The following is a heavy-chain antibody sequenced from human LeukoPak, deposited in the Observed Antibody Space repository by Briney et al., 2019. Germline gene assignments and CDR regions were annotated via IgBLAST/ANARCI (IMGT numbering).Heavy chain of an antibody. CDR2: INHSGST. CDR3: ARGRVYATQVDY. V-gene: IGHV4-34*01. Sequence: SETLSLTCAVYGVSFSGYYWSWIRQPPGKGLEWIGEINHSGSTNYNPSLKSRVTISVDTSKNQFSLKLSSVTAADTAVYYCARGRVYATQVDYWGQGTLVTVSS. CDR1: GVSFSGYY. D-gene: IGHD2-8*01. J-gene: IGHJ4*02.